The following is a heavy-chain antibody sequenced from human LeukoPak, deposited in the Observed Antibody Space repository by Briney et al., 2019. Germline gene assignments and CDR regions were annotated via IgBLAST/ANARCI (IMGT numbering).Heavy chain of an antibody. CDR2: ISTTSSSYI. J-gene: IGHJ4*02. CDR3: ARDMLGATGTFDY. Sequence: KPGGSLRLSCAASGFTFSTYSMNWVRQAPGKGPEWVSTISTTSSSYIYYADSVKGRFTISRDNAKNSLLLQMNSLRAEDTAVYYCARDMLGATGTFDYWGQGTLVTVSS. V-gene: IGHV3-21*01. CDR1: GFTFSTYS. D-gene: IGHD1-1*01.